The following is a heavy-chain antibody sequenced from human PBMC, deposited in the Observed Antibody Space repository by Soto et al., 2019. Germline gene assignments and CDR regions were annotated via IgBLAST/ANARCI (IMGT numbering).Heavy chain of an antibody. V-gene: IGHV1-69*01. CDR1: GGTFSSYV. J-gene: IGHJ6*02. D-gene: IGHD2-15*01. CDR2: IIPIFGTA. Sequence: QVQLVQSGAEVKKPGSSVKVSCKASGGTFSSYVISWVRQAPGQGLEWMGGIIPIFGTANYAQKFQGRVTITADESTSTAYMELSSLRSEDTAVYYCASLCSGGSCYEYGMDVWGQGTTVTVSS. CDR3: ASLCSGGSCYEYGMDV.